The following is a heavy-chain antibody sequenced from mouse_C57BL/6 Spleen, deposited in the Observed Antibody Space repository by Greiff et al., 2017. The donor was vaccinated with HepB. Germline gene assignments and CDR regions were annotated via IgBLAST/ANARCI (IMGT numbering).Heavy chain of an antibody. Sequence: LKESGPELVKPGASVKISCKASGYSFTGYYMNWVKQSPEKSLEWIGEINPSTGGTTYNQKFKAKATLTVDKSSSTAYMQLKSLTSEDSAVYYCARSSIYDGYYYAMDYWGQGTSVTVSS. V-gene: IGHV1-42*01. CDR3: ARSSIYDGYYYAMDY. CDR1: GYSFTGYY. J-gene: IGHJ4*01. D-gene: IGHD2-3*01. CDR2: INPSTGGT.